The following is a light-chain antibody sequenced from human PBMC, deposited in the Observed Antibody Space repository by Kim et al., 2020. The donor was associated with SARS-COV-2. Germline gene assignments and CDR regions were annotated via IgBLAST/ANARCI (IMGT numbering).Light chain of an antibody. Sequence: SSELTQDPAVSVALGQTVRITCQGDSLRSNYASWYQQKPRQAPLLVVYGKNNRPSGIPDRFSGSSSGNTASLTITGAPAEDEADYYCNSRDSGGTHWVFG. V-gene: IGLV3-19*01. CDR2: GKN. CDR3: NSRDSGGTHWV. J-gene: IGLJ3*02. CDR1: SLRSNY.